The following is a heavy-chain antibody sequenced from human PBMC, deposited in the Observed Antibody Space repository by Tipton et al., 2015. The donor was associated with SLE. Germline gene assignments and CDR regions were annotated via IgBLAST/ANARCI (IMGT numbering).Heavy chain of an antibody. J-gene: IGHJ5*02. Sequence: GLVKPSETLSLTCTVSGGSISSYYWNWIRQPPGKGLEWIGYIFYRGNTNYNPSLKSRVTISVDTSKNQLSLKLRSVTAADTAVYYCARHWASWGDWFDPWGQGTLVTVSS. CDR3: ARHWASWGDWFDP. CDR1: GGSISSYY. V-gene: IGHV4-59*08. D-gene: IGHD3-16*01. CDR2: IFYRGNT.